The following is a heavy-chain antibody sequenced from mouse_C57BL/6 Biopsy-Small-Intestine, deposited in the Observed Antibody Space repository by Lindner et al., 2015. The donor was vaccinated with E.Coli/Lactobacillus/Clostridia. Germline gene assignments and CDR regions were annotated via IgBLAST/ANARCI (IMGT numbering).Heavy chain of an antibody. CDR3: ARHHYSNYRYFDV. V-gene: IGHV5-17*01. Sequence: VQLQESGGGLVKPGGSLKLSCAASGFTFSDYGMHWVRQAPEKGLEWVAYISSGSSTIYYADTVKGRFTISRDNAKNTLFLQMTSLRSEDTAMYYCARHHYSNYRYFDVWGTGTTDTVSS. CDR1: GFTFSDYG. J-gene: IGHJ1*03. D-gene: IGHD2-5*01. CDR2: ISSGSSTI.